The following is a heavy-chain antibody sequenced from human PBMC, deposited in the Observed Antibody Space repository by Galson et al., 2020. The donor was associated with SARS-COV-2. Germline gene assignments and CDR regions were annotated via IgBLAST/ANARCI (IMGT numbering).Heavy chain of an antibody. V-gene: IGHV1-69*13. CDR2: IIPIFGTA. CDR1: GGTFSSYA. Sequence: SVKVSCKASGGTFSSYAISWVRQAPGQGLEWMGGIIPIFGTANYAQKFQGRVTITADESTSTAYMELSSLRSEDTAVYYCARDLWRRDSSRYKGGYYYYGMDVWGQGTTVTVSS. D-gene: IGHD3-22*01. CDR3: ARDLWRRDSSRYKGGYYYYGMDV. J-gene: IGHJ6*02.